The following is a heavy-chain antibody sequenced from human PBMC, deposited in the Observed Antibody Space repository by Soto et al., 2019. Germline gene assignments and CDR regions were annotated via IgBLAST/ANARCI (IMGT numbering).Heavy chain of an antibody. CDR3: AGSVLLWFGELFVDP. CDR2: IYYSGST. Sequence: SETLSLTCTVSGGSISSSSYYWGWIRQPPGKGLEWIGSIYYSGSTYYNPSLKSRVTISVDTSKNQFSLKLSSVTAADTAVYYCAGSVLLWFGELFVDPWGQGTLVPVSS. D-gene: IGHD3-10*01. V-gene: IGHV4-39*01. CDR1: GGSISSSSYY. J-gene: IGHJ5*02.